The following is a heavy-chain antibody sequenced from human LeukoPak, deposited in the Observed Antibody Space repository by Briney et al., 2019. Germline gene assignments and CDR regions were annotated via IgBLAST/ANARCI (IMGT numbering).Heavy chain of an antibody. CDR2: IYTSGST. CDR3: ARDRGGSYDYWFDP. Sequence: PSETLSLTCTVSGGSISSGSYYWSWIRQPAGKGLEWIGRIYTSGSTNYNPSLKSRVTISVDTSKNQFSLKLSSVTAADTAMYYCARDRGGSYDYWFDPWGQGTLLTVSS. CDR1: GGSISSGSYY. D-gene: IGHD5-12*01. V-gene: IGHV4-61*02. J-gene: IGHJ5*02.